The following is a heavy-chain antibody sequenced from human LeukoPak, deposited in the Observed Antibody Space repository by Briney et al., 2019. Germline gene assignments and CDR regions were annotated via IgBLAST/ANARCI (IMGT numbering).Heavy chain of an antibody. J-gene: IGHJ6*02. D-gene: IGHD4-23*01. V-gene: IGHV1-18*01. CDR3: AREEYGGNLGLGMDV. Sequence: ASVKVSCKASGYTFTSYIMHWVRQAPGQRLEWMGWISAYNGNTNYAQKLQGRVTMTTDTSTSTAYMELRSLRSDDTAVYYCAREEYGGNLGLGMDVWGQGTTVTVSS. CDR2: ISAYNGNT. CDR1: GYTFTSYI.